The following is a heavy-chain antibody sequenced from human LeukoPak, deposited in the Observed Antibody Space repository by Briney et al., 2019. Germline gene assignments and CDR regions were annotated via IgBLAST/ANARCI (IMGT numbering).Heavy chain of an antibody. CDR1: GFTFSSYA. V-gene: IGHV3-23*01. CDR2: ISGSGGST. D-gene: IGHD3-3*01. CDR3: ARVVEDRITIFGVVIQYYFDY. J-gene: IGHJ4*02. Sequence: GGSLRLSCAASGFTFSSYAMSWVRQAPGKGLEWVSAISGSGGSTYYADSVKGRFTISRDNSKNTLYLQMNSLRAEDTAVYYCARVVEDRITIFGVVIQYYFDYWGQGTLVTVSS.